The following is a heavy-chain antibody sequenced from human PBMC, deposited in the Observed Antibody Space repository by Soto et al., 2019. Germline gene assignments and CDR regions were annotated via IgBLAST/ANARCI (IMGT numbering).Heavy chain of an antibody. CDR1: GYTFTSYA. CDR2: INAGNGHT. J-gene: IGHJ6*02. D-gene: IGHD1-7*01. V-gene: IGHV1-3*01. CDR3: ARAPTTPGYYYGLDV. Sequence: ASVKVSCKASGYTFTSYAMHWVRQAPGQRLEWMGWINAGNGHTKYSQKFQGRVTITRDTSATTAYMELRSLRSEDTAVYYCARAPTTPGYYYGLDVWGQGTTVTVSS.